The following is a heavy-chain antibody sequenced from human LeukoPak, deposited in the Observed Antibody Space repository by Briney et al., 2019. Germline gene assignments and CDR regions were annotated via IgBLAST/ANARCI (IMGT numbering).Heavy chain of an antibody. CDR2: VSAYNGNT. CDR3: ARDSGNSYFDF. Sequence: ASVKVSCKASGYTFTSYDIIWARQAPGQGLEWMGWVSAYNGNTNYAQNLQDRVTMTTDTSTSTAYMELRSLRSDDSAVYFCARDSGNSYFDFWGQGILVAVSS. D-gene: IGHD4-23*01. J-gene: IGHJ4*02. CDR1: GYTFTSYD. V-gene: IGHV1-18*01.